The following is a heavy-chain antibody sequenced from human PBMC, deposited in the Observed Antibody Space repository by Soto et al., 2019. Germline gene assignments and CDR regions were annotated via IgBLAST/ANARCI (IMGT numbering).Heavy chain of an antibody. J-gene: IGHJ4*02. D-gene: IGHD5-18*01. CDR3: ARALRGYSYGYVD. CDR2: IIPIFGRA. Sequence: QVQLVQSGAEVKKPGSSVKVSCKASGGTFTNYVINWVRQAPGQGLEWMGGIIPIFGRADYAQKFQGRVTITADESTRTAYMELSSLTSEDTALYYCARALRGYSYGYVDWGQGTLVTVSS. V-gene: IGHV1-69*01. CDR1: GGTFTNYV.